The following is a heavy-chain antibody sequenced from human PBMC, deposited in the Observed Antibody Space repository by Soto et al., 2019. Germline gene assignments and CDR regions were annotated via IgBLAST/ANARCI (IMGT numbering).Heavy chain of an antibody. J-gene: IGHJ6*02. CDR3: ARGGIVLVPAAAPAYYYYGMDV. Sequence: QVQLVQSGAEVKKPGASVKVSCKASGYTFTSYGISWVRQAPGQGLEWMGWISAYNGNTNYAQKLQGRVTMTTDTSTRTAYRELRSLRSDDTAVYYCARGGIVLVPAAAPAYYYYGMDVWGQGTTVTVSS. CDR1: GYTFTSYG. D-gene: IGHD2-2*01. V-gene: IGHV1-18*01. CDR2: ISAYNGNT.